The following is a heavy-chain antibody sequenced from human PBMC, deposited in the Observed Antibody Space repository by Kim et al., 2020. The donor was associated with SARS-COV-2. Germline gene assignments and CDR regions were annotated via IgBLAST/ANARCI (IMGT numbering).Heavy chain of an antibody. V-gene: IGHV3-23*01. D-gene: IGHD4-4*01. J-gene: IGHJ4*02. CDR1: GLTFSSYA. CDR3: ARGEGDTVTLGAY. CDR2: ISGSGGST. Sequence: GESLKISCVVSGLTFSSYAMSWVRQAPGKGLEWVSAISGSGGSTYYADSVKGRFTISRDNSKNTLYLVMNRLRAEDTAVYYCARGEGDTVTLGAYWGQGTLVTVSS.